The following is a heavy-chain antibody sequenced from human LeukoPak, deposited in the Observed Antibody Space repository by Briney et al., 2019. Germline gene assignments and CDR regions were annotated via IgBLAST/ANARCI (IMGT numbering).Heavy chain of an antibody. D-gene: IGHD1-26*01. CDR2: INWNGGST. J-gene: IGHJ4*02. CDR1: GFPFSSHG. CDR3: ARDGGGSFDFDY. V-gene: IGHV3-20*04. Sequence: GGSLRLSCAASGFPFSSHGMSWVRQAPGKGLEWVSGINWNGGSTGYADSVKGRFTISRDNAKNSLYLQMNSLRAEDTALYYCARDGGGSFDFDYWGQGTLVTVSS.